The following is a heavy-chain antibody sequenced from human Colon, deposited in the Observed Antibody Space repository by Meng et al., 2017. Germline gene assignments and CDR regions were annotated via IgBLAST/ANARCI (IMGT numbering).Heavy chain of an antibody. V-gene: IGHV1-2*06. D-gene: IGHD4-17*01. CDR2: INPNSGVT. J-gene: IGHJ4*02. CDR3: AREREGEHDYGDRFFDY. CDR1: GHTFTGYY. Sequence: QGQRVQSGAKVKKPGDSGKVSCQASGHTFTGYYMHWVRQAPGQGLEWMGRINPNSGVTNHAQKFQGRVTMTRDTSISTAYMELSRVRFDDTAVYYCAREREGEHDYGDRFFDYWGQGTLVTVSS.